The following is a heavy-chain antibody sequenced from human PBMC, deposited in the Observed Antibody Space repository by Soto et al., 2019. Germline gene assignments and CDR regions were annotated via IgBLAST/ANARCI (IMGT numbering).Heavy chain of an antibody. D-gene: IGHD1-26*01. CDR1: GGSIKGDY. CDR2: ISYSGST. Sequence: SETLSLTCTVSGGSIKGDYWNWIRQPPGKGLEWIGFISYSGSTNYNPSLKSRVTISVDTSKNQFSLKLTSATAADTAVYYCARQNSAYYFFDYWGLGALVTVSS. J-gene: IGHJ4*02. V-gene: IGHV4-59*08. CDR3: ARQNSAYYFFDY.